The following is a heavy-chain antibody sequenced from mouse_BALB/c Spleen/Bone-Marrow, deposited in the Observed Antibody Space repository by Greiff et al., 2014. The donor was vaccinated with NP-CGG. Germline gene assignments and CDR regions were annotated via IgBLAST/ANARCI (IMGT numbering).Heavy chain of an antibody. J-gene: IGHJ4*01. CDR1: GLTFTDYY. CDR2: IRNKAYGYTT. V-gene: IGHV7-3*02. CDR3: ARFPMDY. Sequence: EVQVVESGGGLVQPGGSLRLSCTPSGLTFTDYYMSWVRQPPGKALEWLAFIRNKAYGYTTEYSASVRGRFTISRDNSQSILYLQMNTLRAEDSATYYCARFPMDYWGQGTSVTVSS.